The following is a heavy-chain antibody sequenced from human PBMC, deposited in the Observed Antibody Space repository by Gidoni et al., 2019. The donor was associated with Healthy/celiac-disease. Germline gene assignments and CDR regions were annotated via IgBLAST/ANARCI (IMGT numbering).Heavy chain of an antibody. CDR2: INHSGST. CDR1: GGSFSGYY. CDR3: ARGHVTVGSRYYYYYYYGMDV. J-gene: IGHJ6*02. Sequence: QVQLQQWGAGLLKPSETLSLTCAVYGGSFSGYYWSWIRQPPGKGLEWIGEINHSGSTNYNPSLKSRVTISVDTSKNQFSLKLSSVTAADTAVYYCARGHVTVGSRYYYYYYYGMDVWGQGTTVTVSS. V-gene: IGHV4-34*01. D-gene: IGHD3-9*01.